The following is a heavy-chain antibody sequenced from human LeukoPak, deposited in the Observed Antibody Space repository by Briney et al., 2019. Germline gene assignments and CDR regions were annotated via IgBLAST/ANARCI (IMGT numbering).Heavy chain of an antibody. CDR2: MHSGGDT. J-gene: IGHJ4*02. CDR3: ARDPGYSYGIDY. Sequence: GGSLRLSCAASGFTVSDNYMSWVRQAPGKGLGWVSLMHSGGDTYYADSVKGRFTISRDISKNTLYLQMNSLRAEDTAVYYCARDPGYSYGIDYWGQGTLVTVSS. V-gene: IGHV3-66*01. D-gene: IGHD5-18*01. CDR1: GFTVSDNY.